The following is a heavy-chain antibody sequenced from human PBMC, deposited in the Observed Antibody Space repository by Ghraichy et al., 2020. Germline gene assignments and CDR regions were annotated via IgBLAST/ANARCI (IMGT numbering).Heavy chain of an antibody. Sequence: SQTLSLTCAVYGGSFSGYYWSWIRQPPGKGLEWIGEINHSGSTNYNPSLKSRVTISVDTSKNQFSLKLSSVTAADTAVYYCAGIPRLAVFYYGSGSYRQHMGYYYGMDVWGQGTTVTVSS. D-gene: IGHD3-10*01. CDR3: AGIPRLAVFYYGSGSYRQHMGYYYGMDV. CDR2: INHSGST. J-gene: IGHJ6*02. CDR1: GGSFSGYY. V-gene: IGHV4-34*01.